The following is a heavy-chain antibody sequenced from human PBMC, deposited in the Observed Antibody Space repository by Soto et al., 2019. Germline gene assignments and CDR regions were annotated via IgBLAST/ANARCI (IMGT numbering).Heavy chain of an antibody. Sequence: EVQLLESGGGLVQPGGSLKLSCEASGFTFRSFAMNWVRQAPGKGLEWVSVISGSGDSTYYADSVKGRFTISRDNSKNTLYLQMNSLRAEDTAVYYCASRSSGWYFDYWGQGTLVTVSS. CDR1: GFTFRSFA. J-gene: IGHJ4*02. CDR2: ISGSGDST. D-gene: IGHD6-19*01. V-gene: IGHV3-23*01. CDR3: ASRSSGWYFDY.